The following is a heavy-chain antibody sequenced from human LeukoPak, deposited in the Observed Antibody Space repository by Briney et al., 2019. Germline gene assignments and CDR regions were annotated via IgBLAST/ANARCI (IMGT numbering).Heavy chain of an antibody. D-gene: IGHD3-10*01. CDR2: ISGSGGST. CDR1: GFTFSSYA. V-gene: IGHV3-23*01. CDR3: ARVKRDTMVRGVTPALGYGMDV. J-gene: IGHJ6*02. Sequence: GGSLRLSCAASGFTFSSYAMSWVRQAPGKGLEWVSAISGSGGSTYYADSVKGRFTISRENAKNSLYLQMNSLRAGDTAVYYCARVKRDTMVRGVTPALGYGMDVWGQGTTVTVSS.